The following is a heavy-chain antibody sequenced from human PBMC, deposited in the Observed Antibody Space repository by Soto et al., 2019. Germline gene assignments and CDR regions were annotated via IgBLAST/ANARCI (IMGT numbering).Heavy chain of an antibody. V-gene: IGHV3-9*01. J-gene: IGHJ5*02. Sequence: EVQLVESGGGLVQPGRSLRLSCAASGFTFDDYAMHWVRQAPGKGLEWVSGISWNSGSIGYADSVKGRFTISRDNAKNSLNLQMNSLRAEDTALYYCAKDVMVATPTWGQGTLVTFSS. CDR1: GFTFDDYA. D-gene: IGHD5-12*01. CDR3: AKDVMVATPT. CDR2: ISWNSGSI.